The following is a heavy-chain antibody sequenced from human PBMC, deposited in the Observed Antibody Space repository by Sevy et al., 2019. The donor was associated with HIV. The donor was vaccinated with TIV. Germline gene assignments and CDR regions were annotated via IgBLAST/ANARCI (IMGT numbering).Heavy chain of an antibody. J-gene: IGHJ5*02. CDR3: ARKRTYYYDSSRDGWFDP. V-gene: IGHV4-34*01. D-gene: IGHD3-22*01. CDR1: GGSFSGYY. CDR2: INNSGST. Sequence: SETLSLTCAVYGGSFSGYYWSWIRQPPGKGLEWIGEINNSGSTNYNPSLKSPGTISVDTSKNQFSLKLSSVTAADTAVYYCARKRTYYYDSSRDGWFDPWGQGTLVTVSS.